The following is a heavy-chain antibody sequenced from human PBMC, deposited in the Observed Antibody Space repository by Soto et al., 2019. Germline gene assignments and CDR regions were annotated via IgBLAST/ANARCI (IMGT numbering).Heavy chain of an antibody. V-gene: IGHV4-4*02. Sequence: QVQLQESGPGLVKPSGTLSLTCAVSGGSISSSNWWSWVRQPPGKGLEWIGEIYHSGNTNYNPSLKSRVTMAVDKSRNQVSLKLSSVTAADTAVYYCAIRWGEARVDYWCQGTLVTVSS. CDR1: GGSISSSNW. CDR2: IYHSGNT. D-gene: IGHD3-16*01. CDR3: AIRWGEARVDY. J-gene: IGHJ4*02.